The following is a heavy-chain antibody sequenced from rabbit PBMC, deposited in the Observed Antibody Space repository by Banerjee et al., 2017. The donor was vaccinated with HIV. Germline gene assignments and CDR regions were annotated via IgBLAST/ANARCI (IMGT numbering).Heavy chain of an antibody. J-gene: IGHJ4*01. CDR3: ARDLAGVIGWNFDL. CDR2: INTSSGNT. D-gene: IGHD4-1*01. V-gene: IGHV1S40*01. CDR1: GFTLSNYY. Sequence: QSLEESGGDLVKPGASLTLTCTASGFTLSNYYMCWVRQAPGKGLEWIACINTSSGNTVYATWAKGRFTISRTSSTTVALQMTSLTAADTATYFCARDLAGVIGWNFDLWGQGTLVTVS.